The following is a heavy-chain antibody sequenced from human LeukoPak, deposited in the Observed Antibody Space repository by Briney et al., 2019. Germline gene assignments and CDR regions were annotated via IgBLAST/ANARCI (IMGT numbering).Heavy chain of an antibody. V-gene: IGHV1-69*05. J-gene: IGHJ4*02. CDR2: IIPIFGTA. CDR3: ARAGGATTEGYYFDY. CDR1: GGTFSSYA. Sequence: SVKVSCKASGGTFSSYAISWVRQAPGQGLEWMGGIIPIFGTANYAQKFQGRVTITTDESTSTAYVELSSLRSEDTAVYYCARAGGATTEGYYFDYWGQGTLVTVSS. D-gene: IGHD5-24*01.